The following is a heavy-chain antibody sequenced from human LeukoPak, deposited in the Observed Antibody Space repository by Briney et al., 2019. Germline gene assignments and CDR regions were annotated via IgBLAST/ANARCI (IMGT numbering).Heavy chain of an antibody. CDR2: ISGSGGTT. J-gene: IGHJ6*03. CDR3: ANGNRCTSPNCLGYYYFYMDV. V-gene: IGHV3-23*01. D-gene: IGHD2-8*01. Sequence: GGSLRLSCAASGFTFSSYAMSWVRQAPGKGLEWVSAISGSGGTTYYADSVKGRFTISRDNSKNTLYLQMNSLRAEDTAVYYCANGNRCTSPNCLGYYYFYMDVWGKGTTVTVSS. CDR1: GFTFSSYA.